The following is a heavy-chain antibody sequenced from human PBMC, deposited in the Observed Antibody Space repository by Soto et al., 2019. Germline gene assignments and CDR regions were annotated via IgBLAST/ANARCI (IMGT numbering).Heavy chain of an antibody. CDR3: ARDSVWTFAY. D-gene: IGHD2-21*01. Sequence: QVQLVESGGGVVQPGTSLRLSCAASGFTFRNYGMHWVRQAPGKGLEWVAIIRYDENNKYYADSVKGRFTISRDNSKNRMYLQRNSLRAEDTAVYYCARDSVWTFAYWGQGTLVTVSS. V-gene: IGHV3-33*01. CDR1: GFTFRNYG. J-gene: IGHJ4*02. CDR2: IRYDENNK.